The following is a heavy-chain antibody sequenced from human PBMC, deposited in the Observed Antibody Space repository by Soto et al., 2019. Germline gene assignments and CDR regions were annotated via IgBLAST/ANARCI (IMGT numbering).Heavy chain of an antibody. CDR1: GGSISSYY. D-gene: IGHD6-6*01. J-gene: IGHJ6*02. Sequence: PSETLSLTCTVSGGSISSYYWSWIRQPPGKGLEWIGYIYYSGSTNYNPSLKSRVTISVDTSKNQFSLKLSSVTAADTAVYYCARDPSIAARPGALYYYYYGMDVWGQGTTVTVSS. V-gene: IGHV4-59*01. CDR3: ARDPSIAARPGALYYYYYGMDV. CDR2: IYYSGST.